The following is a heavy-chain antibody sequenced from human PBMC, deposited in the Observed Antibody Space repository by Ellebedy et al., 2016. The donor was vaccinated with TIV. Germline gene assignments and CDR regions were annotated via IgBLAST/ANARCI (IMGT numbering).Heavy chain of an antibody. Sequence: AASVKVSCKASGDTSSAYAFGWVRQAPGQGLEWMAWINGGDGYPKYSWKFQGRVSFTRDTSATTAYMELSSLTSEDTAVYYCARSGDAWGIDFWGQGTLVTVSS. J-gene: IGHJ4*02. CDR1: GDTSSAYA. CDR3: ARSGDAWGIDF. CDR2: INGGDGYP. V-gene: IGHV1-3*01. D-gene: IGHD3-16*01.